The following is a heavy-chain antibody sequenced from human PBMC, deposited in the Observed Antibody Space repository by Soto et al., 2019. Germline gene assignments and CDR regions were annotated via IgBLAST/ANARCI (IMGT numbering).Heavy chain of an antibody. Sequence: PGGSLRLSCAASGFTFSSYGMHWVRQAPGKGLEWVAVISYDGSNKYYADSVKGRFTISRDNSKNTLYPQMNSLRAEDTAVYYCAKDLTYDSSSSPFFDYWGQGTLVTVSS. CDR1: GFTFSSYG. V-gene: IGHV3-30*18. D-gene: IGHD6-6*01. J-gene: IGHJ4*02. CDR2: ISYDGSNK. CDR3: AKDLTYDSSSSPFFDY.